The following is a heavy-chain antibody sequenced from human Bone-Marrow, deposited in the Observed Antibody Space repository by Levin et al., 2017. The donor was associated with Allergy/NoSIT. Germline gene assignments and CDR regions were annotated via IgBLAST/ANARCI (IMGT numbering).Heavy chain of an antibody. CDR3: ATKYQLILDAFDL. V-gene: IGHV1-46*01. CDR2: IDPDSGTT. J-gene: IGHJ3*01. Sequence: ASVKVSCKASGDTFTNYFFHWVRQAPGQGPEWMGMIDPDSGTTHYPQKFQGRVTMTGDTSTSTVHMELTSLRSEDTAVYYCATKYQLILDAFDLWGQGTMVIVSS. CDR1: GDTFTNYF. D-gene: IGHD2-2*01.